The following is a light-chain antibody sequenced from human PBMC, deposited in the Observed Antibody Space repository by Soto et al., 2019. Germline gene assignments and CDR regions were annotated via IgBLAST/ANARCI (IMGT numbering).Light chain of an antibody. Sequence: EIVLTQSPGTLSLSPGERATLXXRASQSLSSSYLAWYQQKPGQAPRLXXYGASTRATGIPARFSGSGSGTEFTLTISSLQSEDFAVYYCQQYNNWPSLTFGGGTKVDIK. V-gene: IGKV3-15*01. CDR2: GAS. CDR1: QSLSSSY. J-gene: IGKJ4*01. CDR3: QQYNNWPSLT.